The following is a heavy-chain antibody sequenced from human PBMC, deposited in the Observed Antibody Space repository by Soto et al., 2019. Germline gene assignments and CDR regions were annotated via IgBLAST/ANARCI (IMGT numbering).Heavy chain of an antibody. CDR1: GFSLSTSGVG. Sequence: SGPTLVNPTQTLTLTCTFSGFSLSTSGVGVGWIRQPPGKALEWLALIYWDDDKRYSPSLKSRLTITKDTSKNQVVLTMTNMDPVDTATYYCAHSPQGYYGSGSYYSLGSPRGHNWFDPWGQGTLVTVSS. J-gene: IGHJ5*02. D-gene: IGHD3-10*01. CDR2: IYWDDDK. V-gene: IGHV2-5*02. CDR3: AHSPQGYYGSGSYYSLGSPRGHNWFDP.